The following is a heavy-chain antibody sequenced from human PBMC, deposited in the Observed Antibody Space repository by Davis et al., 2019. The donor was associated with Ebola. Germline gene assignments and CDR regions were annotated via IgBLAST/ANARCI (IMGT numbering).Heavy chain of an antibody. Sequence: GESLKISCKASGYSFTTYWIGWVRQVPGKGLEWMGLIHPGDSDIRYSPSFQGQVTISVDKSITTAYLQWSSLKASDTAMYYCARHEDCSGGSCYSDGRIGVWGQGTLVTVSS. CDR1: GYSFTTYW. D-gene: IGHD2-15*01. V-gene: IGHV5-51*01. J-gene: IGHJ4*02. CDR3: ARHEDCSGGSCYSDGRIGV. CDR2: IHPGDSDI.